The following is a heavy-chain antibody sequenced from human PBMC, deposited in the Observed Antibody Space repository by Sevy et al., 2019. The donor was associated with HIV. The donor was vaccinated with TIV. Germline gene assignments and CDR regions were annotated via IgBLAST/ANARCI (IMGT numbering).Heavy chain of an antibody. J-gene: IGHJ3*02. CDR1: GFTFSDYY. CDR2: ISSSGSTI. Sequence: GGSLRLSCAASGFTFSDYYVSWIRQAPGKGLEWVSYISSSGSTIYYADSVKGRFTISRDNAKNSLYLQMNSLRAEDTAVYYCASEGRDGYNLDLFAFDIWGQGTMVTVSS. CDR3: ASEGRDGYNLDLFAFDI. D-gene: IGHD5-12*01. V-gene: IGHV3-11*01.